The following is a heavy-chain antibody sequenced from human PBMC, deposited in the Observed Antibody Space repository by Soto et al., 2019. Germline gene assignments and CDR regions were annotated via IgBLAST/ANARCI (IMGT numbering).Heavy chain of an antibody. CDR1: RGSISTYY. D-gene: IGHD6-13*01. V-gene: IGHV4-4*07. Sequence: SETLSLTCTVSRGSISTYYWSWIRQPAGKGLEWIGRIYASGGTNYNPSLQSRVTMSVDTSKKQFSLKLISVTAADTAVYYCARGAAAGVDYGMDVWGQGTTVTVSS. CDR2: IYASGGT. J-gene: IGHJ6*02. CDR3: ARGAAAGVDYGMDV.